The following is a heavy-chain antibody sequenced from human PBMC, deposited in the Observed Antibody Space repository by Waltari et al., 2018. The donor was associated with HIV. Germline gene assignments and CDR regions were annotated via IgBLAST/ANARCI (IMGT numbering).Heavy chain of an antibody. CDR2: INHSGST. CDR3: AGGEADDYYYYGMDV. D-gene: IGHD2-15*01. J-gene: IGHJ6*02. CDR1: GGSFSGYY. Sequence: QVQLQQWGAGLLKPSETLSLTCAVYGGSFSGYYWSWIRQPPGKGLEWIGEINHSGSTNYNPSLKSRVTISVDTSKNQFSLKLSSVTAADTAVYYCAGGEADDYYYYGMDVWGQGTTVTVSS. V-gene: IGHV4-34*01.